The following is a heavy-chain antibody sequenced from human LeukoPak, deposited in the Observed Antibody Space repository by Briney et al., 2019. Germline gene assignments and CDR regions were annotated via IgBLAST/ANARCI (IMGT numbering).Heavy chain of an antibody. D-gene: IGHD3-22*01. CDR3: ARVSNYYDSRSPFDY. Sequence: GGSLRLSCAASGFTFSSYAMSWVRQAPGKGLEWVAVISYDGSNKYYADSVKGRFTISRDNSKNTLYLQMNSLRAEDTAVYYCARVSNYYDSRSPFDYWGQGTLVTVSS. J-gene: IGHJ4*02. CDR2: ISYDGSNK. CDR1: GFTFSSYA. V-gene: IGHV3-30-3*01.